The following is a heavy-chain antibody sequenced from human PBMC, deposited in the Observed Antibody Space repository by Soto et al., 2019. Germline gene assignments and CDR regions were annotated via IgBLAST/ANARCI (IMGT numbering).Heavy chain of an antibody. Sequence: GGSLRLSCAASGFTFSSYSMNWVRQAPGKGLEWVSYISSSSSTIYYADSVEGRFTISRDNAKNSLYLQMNSLRAEDTAVYYCARDGYYDFWSGYWGSYFDYWGQGTLVTVSS. D-gene: IGHD3-3*01. CDR2: ISSSSSTI. V-gene: IGHV3-48*01. CDR1: GFTFSSYS. CDR3: ARDGYYDFWSGYWGSYFDY. J-gene: IGHJ4*02.